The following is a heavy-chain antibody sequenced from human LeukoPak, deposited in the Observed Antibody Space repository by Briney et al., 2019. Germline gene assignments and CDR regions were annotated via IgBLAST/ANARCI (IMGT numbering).Heavy chain of an antibody. J-gene: IGHJ6*02. CDR2: IYSSGST. Sequence: SQTLSLTCTVSGGSISSDSYYWSWIRQPAGKGLEWIGRIYSSGSTNYNPSLESRVTILVDTFKNQFSLKLSSVTAADTAVYYCARESWHLRTNYYYGMDVWGQGTTVTVSS. V-gene: IGHV4-61*02. CDR1: GGSISSDSYY. D-gene: IGHD1-14*01. CDR3: ARESWHLRTNYYYGMDV.